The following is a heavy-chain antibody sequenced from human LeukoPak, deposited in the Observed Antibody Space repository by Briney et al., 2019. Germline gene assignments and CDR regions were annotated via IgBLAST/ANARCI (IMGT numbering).Heavy chain of an antibody. D-gene: IGHD3-22*01. J-gene: IGHJ4*02. CDR2: IYYSGST. CDR3: ASGYDSSGYYLGY. Sequence: PSETLSLTCTVSGGSISSSSYYWGWIRQPPGKGLEWIGSIYYSGSTYYNPSLKSRVTISVDTSKNQFSLKLSSVTAADTAVYYCASGYDSSGYYLGYWGQGTLVTVSS. V-gene: IGHV4-39*01. CDR1: GGSISSSSYY.